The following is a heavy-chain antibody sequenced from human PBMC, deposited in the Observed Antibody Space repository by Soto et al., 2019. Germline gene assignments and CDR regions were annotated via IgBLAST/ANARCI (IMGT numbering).Heavy chain of an antibody. Sequence: GGSLRLSCAASGFTFSDSAVHWVRQASGKGLEWIGRIRNRANNYATAYAASVKGRFTISRDDSKNTAYLQMNSLKTEDTAVYYCTIRFCSGGSCYADVWGHGTLVTVSS. CDR3: TIRFCSGGSCYADV. V-gene: IGHV3-73*01. CDR1: GFTFSDSA. D-gene: IGHD2-15*01. CDR2: IRNRANNYAT. J-gene: IGHJ4*01.